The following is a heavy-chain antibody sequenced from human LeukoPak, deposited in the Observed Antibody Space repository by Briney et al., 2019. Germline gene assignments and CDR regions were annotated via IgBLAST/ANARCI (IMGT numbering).Heavy chain of an antibody. J-gene: IGHJ4*02. CDR1: GFTFSDYY. CDR2: ISSSGSTI. Sequence: PGVSLRLSCAASGFTFSDYYMSWIRQAPGKELEWVSYISSSGSTIYYADSVKGRFTISRDNAKNSLYLQMNSLRAEDTAVYYCARGASYGSGSYYYDYWGQGTLVTVSS. D-gene: IGHD3-10*01. CDR3: ARGASYGSGSYYYDY. V-gene: IGHV3-11*01.